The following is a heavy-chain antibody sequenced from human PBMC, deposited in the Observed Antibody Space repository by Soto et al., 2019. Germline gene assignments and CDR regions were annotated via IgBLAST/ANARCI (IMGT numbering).Heavy chain of an antibody. CDR3: AKDSCSGGSCFFDY. J-gene: IGHJ4*02. Sequence: GGSLRLSCAASGFTFSSYAMSWVRQAPGKGLEWVSASSGSGVSTYYADSVKGRFTISRDNSKNTLYLQMNSLRAEDTAVYYCAKDSCSGGSCFFDYRGQGTLVTVSS. CDR2: SSGSGVST. CDR1: GFTFSSYA. V-gene: IGHV3-23*01. D-gene: IGHD2-15*01.